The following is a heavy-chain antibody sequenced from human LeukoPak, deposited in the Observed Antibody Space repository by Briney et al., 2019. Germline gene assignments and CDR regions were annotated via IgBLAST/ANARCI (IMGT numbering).Heavy chain of an antibody. Sequence: PGGSLRLSCVVSGFTFSSYAMSWVRQAPGKGLEWVSAISGSGGSTYYADSVKGRFTISRDNSKNTLYLQMNSLRAEDTAVYYCANRPYCSSTSCPHEVGWGQGTLVTVSS. CDR2: ISGSGGST. D-gene: IGHD2-2*01. V-gene: IGHV3-23*01. CDR1: GFTFSSYA. J-gene: IGHJ4*02. CDR3: ANRPYCSSTSCPHEVG.